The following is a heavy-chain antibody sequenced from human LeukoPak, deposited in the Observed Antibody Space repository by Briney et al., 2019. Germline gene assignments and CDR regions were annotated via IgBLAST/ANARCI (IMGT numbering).Heavy chain of an antibody. CDR2: IRSKANSYAT. CDR1: GFTFSGSA. CDR3: ARELGEALHYSDY. D-gene: IGHD2-21*01. Sequence: GGSLRLSCAASGFTFSGSAMHWVRQASGKGLEWVGRIRSKANSYATAYAASVKGRFTISRDNSKNTLYLQMNSLRAEDTAVYYCARELGEALHYSDYWGRGSLVTVSS. V-gene: IGHV3-73*01. J-gene: IGHJ4*02.